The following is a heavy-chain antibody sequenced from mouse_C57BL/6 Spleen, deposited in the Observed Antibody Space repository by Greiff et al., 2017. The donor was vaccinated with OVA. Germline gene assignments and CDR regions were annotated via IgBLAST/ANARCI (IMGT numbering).Heavy chain of an antibody. CDR3: GRHDERVDYYGSEMAMDY. D-gene: IGHD1-1*01. CDR2: FYPGSGSI. CDR1: GYTFTEYT. Sequence: VQLQQSGAELVKPGASVKLSCKASGYTFTEYTIHWVKQRSGQGLEWIGWFYPGSGSIKYNEKFKDKATLTADKSASTVYMELSRMTSEDSAVYFCGRHDERVDYYGSEMAMDYWGQGTSVTVSS. V-gene: IGHV1-62-2*01. J-gene: IGHJ4*01.